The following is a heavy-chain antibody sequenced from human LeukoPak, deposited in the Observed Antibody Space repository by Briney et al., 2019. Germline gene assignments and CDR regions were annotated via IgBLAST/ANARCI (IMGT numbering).Heavy chain of an antibody. V-gene: IGHV1-2*02. CDR1: GYTFTDYY. D-gene: IGHD2-2*01. Sequence: ASVKVSRKASGYTFTDYYMHWVRQDPGQGFEWMGWINPNDGDTNYAQKFQGRVTMTRDTSISTAHMEVSRLRSDDTAVYYCARANFLYCSSTTCLFDYWGQGTLVTVSS. CDR3: ARANFLYCSSTTCLFDY. J-gene: IGHJ4*02. CDR2: INPNDGDT.